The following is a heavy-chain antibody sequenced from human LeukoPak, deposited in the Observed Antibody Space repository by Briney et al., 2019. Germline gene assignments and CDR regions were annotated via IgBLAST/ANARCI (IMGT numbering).Heavy chain of an antibody. CDR3: ARDDYYDSSGREGAFDY. V-gene: IGHV1-18*01. CDR2: ISAYNGNT. CDR1: GYTFTSYG. Sequence: ASVKVSCKASGYTFTSYGISWVRQAPGQGLEWMGRISAYNGNTNYAQKLQGRVTMTTDTSTSTAYMELRSLRSDDTAVYYCARDDYYDSSGREGAFDYWGQGTLVTVSS. D-gene: IGHD3-22*01. J-gene: IGHJ4*02.